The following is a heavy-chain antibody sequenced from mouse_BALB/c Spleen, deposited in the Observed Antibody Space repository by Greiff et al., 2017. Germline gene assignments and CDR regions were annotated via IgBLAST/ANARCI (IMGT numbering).Heavy chain of an antibody. Sequence: VQLQQSGAELMKPGASVKISCKATGYTFSSYWIEWVKQRPGHGLEWIGEILPGSGSTNYNEKFKGKATFTADTSSNTAYMQLSSLTSEDSAVYYCASNYDYDGYAMDYWGQGTSVTVSS. D-gene: IGHD2-4*01. CDR3: ASNYDYDGYAMDY. J-gene: IGHJ4*01. CDR1: GYTFSSYW. CDR2: ILPGSGST. V-gene: IGHV1-9*01.